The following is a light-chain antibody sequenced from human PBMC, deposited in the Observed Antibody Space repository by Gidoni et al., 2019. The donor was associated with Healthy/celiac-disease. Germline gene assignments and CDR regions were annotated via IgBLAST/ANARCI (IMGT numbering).Light chain of an antibody. J-gene: IGKJ2*01. CDR2: AAS. V-gene: IGKV1-39*01. CDR1: QSISSY. Sequence: DIQMTQSPSSLSASVGDRVTITCRASQSISSYLNWYQQKPGKAPKLLIYAASSLQSRVPSRFSGSGSGTDFTLTISSLQPEDFATYYCQQSYSTPHTFGQVTKLEIK. CDR3: QQSYSTPHT.